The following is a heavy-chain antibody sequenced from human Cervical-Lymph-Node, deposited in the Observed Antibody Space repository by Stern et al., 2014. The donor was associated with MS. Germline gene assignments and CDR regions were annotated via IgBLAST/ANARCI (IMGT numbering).Heavy chain of an antibody. J-gene: IGHJ6*02. V-gene: IGHV3-74*03. CDR1: GFTVSSYW. Sequence: EVQLVESGGGLVQPGGSLRLSCVASGFTVSSYWMHWVRQGREKGLEWVARINSDGSSTTYADSVKGRFTISRDNAKNTLNLQMNSLRGEDTAVYYCARDTYEMSFLLGWTGGMDVWGQGTTVTVSS. CDR2: INSDGSST. CDR3: ARDTYEMSFLLGWTGGMDV. D-gene: IGHD3/OR15-3a*01.